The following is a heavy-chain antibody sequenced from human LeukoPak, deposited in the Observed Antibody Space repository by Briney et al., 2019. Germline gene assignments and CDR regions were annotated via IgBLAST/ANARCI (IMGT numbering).Heavy chain of an antibody. CDR3: ATGTTTLPWFDP. Sequence: ASVKVSCKVSGYTLTELSMHWVRQAPGKGLEWMGGFDPEDGETIYAQKFQGRVTMTEDTSTDTAYMELSSLRPEDTAVYYCATGTTTLPWFDPWGQGTLVTVSS. J-gene: IGHJ5*02. V-gene: IGHV1-24*01. CDR2: FDPEDGET. D-gene: IGHD1-1*01. CDR1: GYTLTELS.